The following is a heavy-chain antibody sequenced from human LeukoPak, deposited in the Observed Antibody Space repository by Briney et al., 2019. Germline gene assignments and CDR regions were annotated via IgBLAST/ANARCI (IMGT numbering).Heavy chain of an antibody. CDR1: RFTFSSYA. V-gene: IGHV3-30*02. D-gene: IGHD3-3*01. Sequence: GGSLRLSCAASRFTFSSYAMNWVRQAPGKGLEGVAFIRYDGSNKYYADSVKGRFTISRDNSKNTLYLQMNSLRAEDTAVYYCAKAGITIFGVVEGYFDYWGQGTLVTVSS. CDR3: AKAGITIFGVVEGYFDY. J-gene: IGHJ4*02. CDR2: IRYDGSNK.